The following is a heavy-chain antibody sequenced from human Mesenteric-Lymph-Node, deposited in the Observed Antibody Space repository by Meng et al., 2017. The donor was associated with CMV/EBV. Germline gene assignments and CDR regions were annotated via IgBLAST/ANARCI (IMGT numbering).Heavy chain of an antibody. Sequence: GGSLRLSCAASGFTFSSYAMSWVRQAPGKGLEWVSAISDRGYSTYYADSVKGRFTISRDNSKNTLYLQMNSLRAEDTAVYYCAKLKVNLEPYYDFWSGKPRGAFDIWGQGTMVTVSS. D-gene: IGHD3-3*01. CDR3: AKLKVNLEPYYDFWSGKPRGAFDI. V-gene: IGHV3-23*01. CDR2: ISDRGYST. CDR1: GFTFSSYA. J-gene: IGHJ3*02.